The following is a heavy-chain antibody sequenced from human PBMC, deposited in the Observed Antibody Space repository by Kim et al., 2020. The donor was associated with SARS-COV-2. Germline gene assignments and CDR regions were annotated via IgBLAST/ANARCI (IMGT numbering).Heavy chain of an antibody. J-gene: IGHJ6*02. V-gene: IGHV1-3*01. CDR1: GYTFTIYA. CDR3: AVVPAGDYYGMDV. D-gene: IGHD2-2*01. Sequence: ASVKFSCKASGYTFTIYAMHWVRQAPGQRLEWMGCINAGNGNTNSSQKFQGRVTITRDTSASLAYMELSSVRSEDTAVYYCAVVPAGDYYGMDVLGEGT. CDR2: INAGNGNT.